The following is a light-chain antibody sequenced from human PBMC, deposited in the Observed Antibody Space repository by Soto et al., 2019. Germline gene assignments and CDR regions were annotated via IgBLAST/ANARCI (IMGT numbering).Light chain of an antibody. CDR1: QSVGSY. V-gene: IGKV3-11*01. J-gene: IGKJ3*01. Sequence: EIVLIQSPATLSLSPGERATLSCRASQSVGSYLAWYQHKPGQAPRLLISDASNRATGIPARFSGSGSETDFTLTISSLEPEDSAVYYCQQYASAPFSLGPGTKVDIK. CDR2: DAS. CDR3: QQYASAPFS.